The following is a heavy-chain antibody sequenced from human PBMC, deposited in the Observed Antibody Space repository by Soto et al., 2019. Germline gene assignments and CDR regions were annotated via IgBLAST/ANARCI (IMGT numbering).Heavy chain of an antibody. Sequence: QVQLVESGGGVVQPGRSLRLSCAASGFTFSSYGMHWVRQAPGKGLEWVAVISYDGSNKYYADSVKGRFTISRDNSKNTLYLQMNSLRAEDTAVYYCAKALSRHSSSSPFDYWGQGTLVTVSS. D-gene: IGHD6-6*01. CDR3: AKALSRHSSSSPFDY. J-gene: IGHJ4*02. CDR1: GFTFSSYG. V-gene: IGHV3-30*18. CDR2: ISYDGSNK.